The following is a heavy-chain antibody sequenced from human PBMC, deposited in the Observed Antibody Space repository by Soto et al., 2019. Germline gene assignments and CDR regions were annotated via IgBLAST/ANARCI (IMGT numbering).Heavy chain of an antibody. CDR3: TTDSVLMVYAGPLQGDV. Sequence: PGGSLRLSCAASGFTFSNAWMNWVRQAPGKGLEWVGRIKSKTDGGTTDYAAPVKGRFTISRDDSKNTLYLQMNSLKTEDTAVYYCTTDSVLMVYAGPLQGDVWGQGTTVTFSS. CDR1: GFTFSNAW. V-gene: IGHV3-15*07. CDR2: IKSKTDGGTT. J-gene: IGHJ6*02. D-gene: IGHD2-8*01.